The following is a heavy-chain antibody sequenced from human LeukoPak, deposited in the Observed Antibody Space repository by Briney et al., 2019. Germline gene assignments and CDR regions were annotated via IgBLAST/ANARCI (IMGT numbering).Heavy chain of an antibody. J-gene: IGHJ4*02. CDR3: ARDVSNRYYYDSSGYYKLFNY. V-gene: IGHV1-18*01. Sequence: ATVKVSCKAPGYTFSSYGISWVRQAPGQGLEWMGWISAYNGNANYAQKLQGRVTMTTDTSTSTAYMELRSLRSDDTAVYYCARDVSNRYYYDSSGYYKLFNYWGQGTLVTVSS. CDR1: GYTFSSYG. CDR2: ISAYNGNA. D-gene: IGHD3-22*01.